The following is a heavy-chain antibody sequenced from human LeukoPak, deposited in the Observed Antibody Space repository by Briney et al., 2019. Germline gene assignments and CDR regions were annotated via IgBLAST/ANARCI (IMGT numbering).Heavy chain of an antibody. CDR2: ISGSGGST. J-gene: IGHJ3*02. D-gene: IGHD6-13*01. CDR3: AKDRGSSWWHAGNDAFDI. Sequence: GGSLRLSCAASGFTFSSYAMSWVRQAPGKGLEWVSAISGSGGSTYYADSVKGRFTISRDNSKKTLYLQMNSLRAEDTAVYYCAKDRGSSWWHAGNDAFDIWGQGTMVTVSS. V-gene: IGHV3-23*01. CDR1: GFTFSSYA.